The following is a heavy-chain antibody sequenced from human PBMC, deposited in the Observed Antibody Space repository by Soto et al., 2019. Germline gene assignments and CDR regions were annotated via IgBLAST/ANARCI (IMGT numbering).Heavy chain of an antibody. CDR1: GYTFTSYG. J-gene: IGHJ4*02. Sequence: VASVKVSCKASGYTFTSYGISWVRQAPGQGLEWMGWISAYNGNTNYAQKLQGRVTMTTDTSTSTAYMELRSLRSDDTAVYYCAREGGYYDSSGSLGPDYWGQGTLVTVSS. CDR3: AREGGYYDSSGSLGPDY. V-gene: IGHV1-18*01. D-gene: IGHD3-22*01. CDR2: ISAYNGNT.